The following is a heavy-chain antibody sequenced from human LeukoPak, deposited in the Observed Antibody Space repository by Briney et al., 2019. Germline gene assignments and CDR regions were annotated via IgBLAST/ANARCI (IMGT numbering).Heavy chain of an antibody. Sequence: ASVKVSCKVSGYTLTELSMHWVRQAPGKGREWMGGFDPEDGETIYAQKFQGRVTMTEDTSTDTAYMELSSLRSEDTAVYYCATTELRFLEWLPLWRGTNYYGMDVWGQGTTVTVSS. CDR2: FDPEDGET. V-gene: IGHV1-24*01. CDR1: GYTLTELS. J-gene: IGHJ6*02. D-gene: IGHD3-3*01. CDR3: ATTELRFLEWLPLWRGTNYYGMDV.